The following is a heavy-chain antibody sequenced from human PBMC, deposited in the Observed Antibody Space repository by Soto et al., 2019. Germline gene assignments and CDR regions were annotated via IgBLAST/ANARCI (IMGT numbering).Heavy chain of an antibody. D-gene: IGHD3-22*01. V-gene: IGHV1-69*13. Sequence: GASVKVSCKASGDTFTSYGITWVRQAPGQGLEWVGGIITILNTTNYAQSLQGRVTITVDESANIAYMELISLRSEDTAVYYCARDRYYSDKSAYFHNLDFWGQGTRVTVS. CDR2: IITILNTT. CDR1: GDTFTSYG. CDR3: ARDRYYSDKSAYFHNLDF. J-gene: IGHJ4*02.